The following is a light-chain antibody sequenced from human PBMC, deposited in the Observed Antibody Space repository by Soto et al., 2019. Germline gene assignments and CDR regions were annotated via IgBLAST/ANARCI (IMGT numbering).Light chain of an antibody. CDR1: SSDVGAYNY. CDR3: SSYTTTNTLYV. V-gene: IGLV2-14*01. Sequence: QSALTQPASVSGSPGQSITISCTGTSSDVGAYNYVSWYQHHPGKAPKVIIYEVRNRPSGFSSRFSGSKSGNTASLTISWLQAEDEAAYYCSSYTTTNTLYVFGTGTKLTVL. J-gene: IGLJ1*01. CDR2: EVR.